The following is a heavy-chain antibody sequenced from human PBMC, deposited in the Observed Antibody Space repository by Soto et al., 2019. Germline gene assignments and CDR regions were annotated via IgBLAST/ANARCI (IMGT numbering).Heavy chain of an antibody. J-gene: IGHJ6*02. Sequence: ASVKVSCKASGYTFTSYYMHWVRQAPGHGLEWMGIINPSGGSTSYAQKFQGRVTMTRDTSTSTVYMELSSLRSEDTAVYYCASFPAAVAGKGYYYYGMDVWGQGTTVTVSS. CDR1: GYTFTSYY. CDR3: ASFPAAVAGKGYYYYGMDV. CDR2: INPSGGST. V-gene: IGHV1-46*01. D-gene: IGHD6-19*01.